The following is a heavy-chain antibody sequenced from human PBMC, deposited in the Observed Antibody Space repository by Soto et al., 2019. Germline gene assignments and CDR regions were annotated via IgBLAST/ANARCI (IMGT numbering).Heavy chain of an antibody. V-gene: IGHV1-18*01. CDR2: ISVHNGNT. J-gene: IGHJ4*02. D-gene: IGHD3-3*01. CDR3: ARNIDFWGGDFDY. Sequence: ASVKVSSKASGYTFTSYGISWLRQAPGQGLEWMGGISVHNGNTKYKQKPQGRVTMTTDTSTSTAYMELRSLRSDDTAVYYCARNIDFWGGDFDYWGQGALVTVSS. CDR1: GYTFTSYG.